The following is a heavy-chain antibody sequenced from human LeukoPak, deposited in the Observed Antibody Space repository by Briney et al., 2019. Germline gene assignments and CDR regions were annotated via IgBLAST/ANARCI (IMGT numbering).Heavy chain of an antibody. Sequence: PGGSLRLSCVVSGFTFSDYAMSWVRQPPGKGLEWVSGISGSNDRTYYADSVKGRFTISRDNSKNTLYLQMNSLRAEDTAVYYCAKDPTMIVVVIPDYWGQGTLVTVSS. CDR2: ISGSNDRT. D-gene: IGHD3-22*01. CDR1: GFTFSDYA. V-gene: IGHV3-23*01. CDR3: AKDPTMIVVVIPDY. J-gene: IGHJ4*02.